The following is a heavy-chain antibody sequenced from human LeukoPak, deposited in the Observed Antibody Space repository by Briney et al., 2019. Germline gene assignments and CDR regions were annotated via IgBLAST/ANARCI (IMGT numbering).Heavy chain of an antibody. J-gene: IGHJ3*02. Sequence: PGGSLRLSCAASGFTFSTYGMHWVRQAPGRGLEWVAIIRYDGSNKYYADSVKGRFTISRDNAKNSLYLQMNSLRAEDTAVYYCARVFHRVIVVAVNAFDIWGQGTMVTVSS. CDR1: GFTFSTYG. V-gene: IGHV3-30*02. D-gene: IGHD3-22*01. CDR2: IRYDGSNK. CDR3: ARVFHRVIVVAVNAFDI.